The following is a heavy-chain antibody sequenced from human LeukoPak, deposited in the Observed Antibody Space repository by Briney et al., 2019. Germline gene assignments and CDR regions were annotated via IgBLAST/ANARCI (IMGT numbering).Heavy chain of an antibody. J-gene: IGHJ4*02. Sequence: GGSLRLSCEVSGFTFSSYWMNWVRQVPGKGLVWVAHINTNGNSASYADSVKGRFTVSRDNAKSTLYLQMNSLRAEDTAVYYCARDNAHPFDYWGQGTLVTVSS. CDR1: GFTFSSYW. V-gene: IGHV3-74*01. D-gene: IGHD2-2*01. CDR3: ARDNAHPFDY. CDR2: INTNGNSA.